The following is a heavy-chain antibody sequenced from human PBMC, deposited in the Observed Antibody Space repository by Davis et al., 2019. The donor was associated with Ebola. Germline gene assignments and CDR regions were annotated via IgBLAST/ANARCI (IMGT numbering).Heavy chain of an antibody. V-gene: IGHV1-2*02. CDR1: GFTFTDYY. CDR2: IKLNSGGT. D-gene: IGHD1-26*01. J-gene: IGHJ4*02. Sequence: ASVKVSCKASGFTFTDYYMHWVRQAPGQGLEWMGWIKLNSGGTNYAQRFQDRVTMTRDTSISTAYMELSSLTSDDTAVYYCAREMAGYSGNYWPIDYWGQGTLVTVSS. CDR3: AREMAGYSGNYWPIDY.